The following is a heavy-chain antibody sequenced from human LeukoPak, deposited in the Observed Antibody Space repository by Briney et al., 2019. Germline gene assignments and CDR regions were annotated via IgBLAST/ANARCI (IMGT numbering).Heavy chain of an antibody. Sequence: PGRSLRLSCAASGFTFSSYAMHWVRQAPGKGLEWVAVISYDGSNKYYADSVKGRFTISRDNSKNTLYLQMNSLRAEDTAVYYCARDVRYFDWFLFDYWGQGTLVTVSS. D-gene: IGHD3-9*01. J-gene: IGHJ4*02. CDR2: ISYDGSNK. CDR1: GFTFSSYA. V-gene: IGHV3-30-3*01. CDR3: ARDVRYFDWFLFDY.